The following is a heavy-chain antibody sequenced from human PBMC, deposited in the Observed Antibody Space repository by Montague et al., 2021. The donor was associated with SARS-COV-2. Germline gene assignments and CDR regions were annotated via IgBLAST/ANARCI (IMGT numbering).Heavy chain of an antibody. CDR2: IHHGGST. V-gene: IGHV4-34*01. Sequence: SETLSLTCAVHGGSFSTYSWNWTRQPPGKGLEWIGEIHHGGSTNYNPSLKSRVTISADTSKNQFSLKLTPVAAADTAVYYCARLGDGVVPSPILGVGPYYTYNYMDVWGKGTTVTVSS. CDR3: ARLGDGVVPSPILGVGPYYTYNYMDV. J-gene: IGHJ6*03. CDR1: GGSFSTYS. D-gene: IGHD3-10*01.